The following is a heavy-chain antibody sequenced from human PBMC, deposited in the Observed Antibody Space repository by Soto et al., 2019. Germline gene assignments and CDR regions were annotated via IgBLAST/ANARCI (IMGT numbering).Heavy chain of an antibody. CDR3: ARELTYYYDSSGYLFDY. D-gene: IGHD3-22*01. CDR1: GYTFTGYY. V-gene: IGHV1-2*02. J-gene: IGHJ4*02. Sequence: GASVKLSCKASGYTFTGYYMHWVRQAPGQGLEWMGWINPNSGGTNYAQKFQGRVTMTRDTSISTAYMELSRLRSDDTAVYYCARELTYYYDSSGYLFDYWGQGTLVTVSS. CDR2: INPNSGGT.